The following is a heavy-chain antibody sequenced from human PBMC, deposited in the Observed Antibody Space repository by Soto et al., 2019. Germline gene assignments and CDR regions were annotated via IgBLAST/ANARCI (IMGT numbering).Heavy chain of an antibody. V-gene: IGHV4-59*01. J-gene: IGHJ5*02. CDR2: MYYSETT. Sequence: PSETLSLTCTVSGASINDFYWSWIRQTPGKGLEWVGFMYYSETTKYNPSLKGRVNMSLDTSKNQVSLHLKSVTAADTAVYYCARANSSTWYKLEYKWFDPWGQGTQVTV. CDR1: GASINDFY. D-gene: IGHD6-13*01. CDR3: ARANSSTWYKLEYKWFDP.